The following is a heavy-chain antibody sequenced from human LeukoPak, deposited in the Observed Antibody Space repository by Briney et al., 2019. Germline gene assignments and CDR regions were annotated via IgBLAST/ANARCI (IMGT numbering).Heavy chain of an antibody. CDR1: GFTFNTYG. Sequence: GRSLRLSCVASGFTFNTYGMAWVRQAPGKGLEWVAGISSDGSNKDYADSVKGRFTISRDNSKNTLYLQMNSMRSEDTAVYYCAKAAYCTSTSCHFSGYAQRPLDSWGQGTLVTVSS. CDR3: AKAAYCTSTSCHFSGYAQRPLDS. V-gene: IGHV3-30*18. D-gene: IGHD2-2*01. J-gene: IGHJ4*02. CDR2: ISSDGSNK.